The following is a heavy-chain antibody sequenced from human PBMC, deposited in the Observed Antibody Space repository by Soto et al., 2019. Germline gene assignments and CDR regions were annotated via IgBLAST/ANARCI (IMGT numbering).Heavy chain of an antibody. CDR3: ARDRGDGYNFYYYYGMDV. CDR1: GGTFSSYA. V-gene: IGHV1-69*06. CDR2: IIPIFGTA. D-gene: IGHD5-12*01. J-gene: IGHJ6*02. Sequence: SVKVSCKASGGTFSSYAISWVRQAPGQGLEWMGGIIPIFGTANYAQKFQGRVTITADKSTSTAYMELSSLRSEDTAVYYCARDRGDGYNFYYYYGMDVWGQGTTVTVS.